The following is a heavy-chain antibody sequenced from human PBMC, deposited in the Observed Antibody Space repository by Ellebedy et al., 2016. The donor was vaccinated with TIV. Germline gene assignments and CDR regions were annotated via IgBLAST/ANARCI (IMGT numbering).Heavy chain of an antibody. CDR1: GYPISSGYH. Sequence: MPSETLSLTYTVSGYPISSGYHWDWLRQSPGTGLEWLGSIHHSGTSYYNPTLKSRVITSVDASKNQFFLTVRSVTAADTAVYYCTREGCSDGGCYNFDHWGQGILVTVSS. J-gene: IGHJ4*02. CDR3: TREGCSDGGCYNFDH. V-gene: IGHV4-38-2*02. CDR2: IHHSGTS. D-gene: IGHD2-15*01.